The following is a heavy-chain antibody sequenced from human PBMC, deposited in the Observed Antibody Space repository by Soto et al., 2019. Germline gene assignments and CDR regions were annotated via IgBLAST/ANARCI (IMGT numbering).Heavy chain of an antibody. J-gene: IGHJ4*02. V-gene: IGHV1-69*13. D-gene: IGHD3-10*01. CDR2: IIPIFGTA. CDR1: GGTFSSYA. Sequence: SVKVSCKASGGTFSSYAISWVRQAPGQGLEWMGGIIPIFGTANYAQKFQGRVTITADESTSTAYMELSSLRSEDTAVYYCASGYYYGSGSYDYWGQGTLVTVSS. CDR3: ASGYYYGSGSYDY.